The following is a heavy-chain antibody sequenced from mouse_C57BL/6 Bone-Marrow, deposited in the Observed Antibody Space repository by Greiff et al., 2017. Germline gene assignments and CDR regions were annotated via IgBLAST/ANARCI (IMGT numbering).Heavy chain of an antibody. CDR1: GYTFTSYW. J-gene: IGHJ2*01. Sequence: VQLQQPGAELVKPGASVKMSCKASGYTFTSYWITWVKQRPGQGLEWIGVIYPGSGSTNYNEKFKSKATLTVDPSSSTAYMQLSSLTSEDSAVYYCSRKGHYYGSSDGYWGQGTTLTVSS. V-gene: IGHV1-55*01. CDR3: SRKGHYYGSSDGY. D-gene: IGHD1-1*01. CDR2: IYPGSGST.